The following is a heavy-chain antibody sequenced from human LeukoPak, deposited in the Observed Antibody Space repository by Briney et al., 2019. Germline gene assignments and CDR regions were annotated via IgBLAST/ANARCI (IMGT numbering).Heavy chain of an antibody. D-gene: IGHD3-22*01. CDR3: ARRRYYDGSGYLE. J-gene: IGHJ1*01. CDR1: GDSVSRSDSY. Sequence: SETLSLTCSVSGDSVSRSDSYWDWIRQPPVKGREWIGTIYYSGRTYYSPSLKRRVTMSVDPSNNQFSLNLRSVTAADTAVYYCARRRYYDGSGYLEWGQGTLLSVSS. V-gene: IGHV4-39*01. CDR2: IYYSGRT.